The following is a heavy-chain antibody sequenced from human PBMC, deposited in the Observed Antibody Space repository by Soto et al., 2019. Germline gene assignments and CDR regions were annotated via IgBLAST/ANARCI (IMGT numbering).Heavy chain of an antibody. D-gene: IGHD2-21*02. CDR2: ISAYNGNT. J-gene: IGHJ4*02. CDR3: ARVPLRVAICGGDCYAHYFDY. Sequence: VASVKVSCKASGYTFTSYGISWVRQAPGQGLEWMGWISAYNGNTNYAQKLQGRVTMTTDTSTSTAYMELRSLRSDDTAVYYCARVPLRVAICGGDCYAHYFDYWGQGILVTVSS. CDR1: GYTFTSYG. V-gene: IGHV1-18*01.